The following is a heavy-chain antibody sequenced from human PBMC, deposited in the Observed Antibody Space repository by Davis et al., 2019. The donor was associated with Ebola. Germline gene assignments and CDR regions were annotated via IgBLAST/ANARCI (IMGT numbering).Heavy chain of an antibody. CDR1: GYTFTGYY. J-gene: IGHJ6*02. D-gene: IGHD2-2*01. Sequence: AASVKVSCKASGYTFTGYYLHWVRQAPGQGLEWMGWINPNDGFTTYAQKFEGRVTMTRDTSINTAYMELRSLRSDDTAVYYCARGSSSSYYYYGMDVWGQGTTVTVSS. V-gene: IGHV1-2*02. CDR3: ARGSSSSYYYYGMDV. CDR2: INPNDGFT.